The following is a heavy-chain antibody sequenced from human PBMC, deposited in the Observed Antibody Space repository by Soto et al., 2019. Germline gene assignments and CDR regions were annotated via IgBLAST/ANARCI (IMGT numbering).Heavy chain of an antibody. D-gene: IGHD3-10*01. CDR1: GGSFSGYY. CDR3: ARGRIRSYGSGSCFDY. CDR2: INHSGST. V-gene: IGHV4-34*01. J-gene: IGHJ4*02. Sequence: QVQLQQWGAGLLKPSETLSLTCAVYGGSFSGYYWSWIRQPPGKGLEWIGEINHSGSTNYNPSLKRRVTISVDTSKNQFSLKLSSVTAADTAVYYCARGRIRSYGSGSCFDYWGQGTLVTVSS.